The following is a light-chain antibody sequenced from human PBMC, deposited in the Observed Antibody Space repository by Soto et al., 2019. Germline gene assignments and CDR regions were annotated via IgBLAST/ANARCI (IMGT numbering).Light chain of an antibody. Sequence: EIVMTQSPATLSVSPGERSTLSCRASQSVSSDLAWYHQKPGQAPRLLIYSASTRATGIPARFSGSGSGTEFTLTINNLQSEDFAVYYCQQYNNWPRTFGQGTKVDIK. V-gene: IGKV3-15*01. J-gene: IGKJ1*01. CDR3: QQYNNWPRT. CDR1: QSVSSD. CDR2: SAS.